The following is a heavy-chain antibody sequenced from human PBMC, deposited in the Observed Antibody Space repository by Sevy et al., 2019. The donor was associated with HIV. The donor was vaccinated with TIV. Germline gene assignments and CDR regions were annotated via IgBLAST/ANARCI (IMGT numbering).Heavy chain of an antibody. CDR3: ARDRDYYGSGTYDH. Sequence: GGSLRLSCAASEFTFRDYTMNWVRQTPGKGLEWVSYISSGSSYIRYADPMKGRFTISRDNAENSLYLQMNSLRAEDTGVYYCARDRDYYGSGTYDHWGQGTLVTVSS. CDR1: EFTFRDYT. CDR2: ISSGSSYI. J-gene: IGHJ4*02. D-gene: IGHD3-10*01. V-gene: IGHV3-21*06.